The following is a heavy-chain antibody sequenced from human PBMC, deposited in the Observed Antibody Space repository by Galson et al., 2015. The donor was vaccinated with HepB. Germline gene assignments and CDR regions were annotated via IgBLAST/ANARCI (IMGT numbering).Heavy chain of an antibody. V-gene: IGHV3-30*18. CDR3: AKDFRSLQWLATGYFDY. Sequence: SLRLSCAASGYTFSSYGMHWVRQAPGKGLEWVAVISYDGSNKYYADSVKGRFTISRDNSKNTLYLQMNSLRAEDTAVYYCAKDFRSLQWLATGYFDYWGQGTLVTVSS. D-gene: IGHD6-19*01. CDR1: GYTFSSYG. J-gene: IGHJ4*02. CDR2: ISYDGSNK.